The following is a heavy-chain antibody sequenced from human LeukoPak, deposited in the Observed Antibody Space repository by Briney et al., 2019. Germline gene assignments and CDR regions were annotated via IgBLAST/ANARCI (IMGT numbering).Heavy chain of an antibody. CDR1: GFTFSSYS. Sequence: GGSLRLSCAASGFTFSSYSVNWVRQAPGKGLEWVSSISSSSSYIYYADSVKGRFTISRDNAKNSLYLQMNSLRAEDTAVYYCARWYSSGWYAAFDIWGQGTMVSVSS. CDR2: ISSSSSYI. J-gene: IGHJ3*02. D-gene: IGHD6-19*01. V-gene: IGHV3-21*01. CDR3: ARWYSSGWYAAFDI.